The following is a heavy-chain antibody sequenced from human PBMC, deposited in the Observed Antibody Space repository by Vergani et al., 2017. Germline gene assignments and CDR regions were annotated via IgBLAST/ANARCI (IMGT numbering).Heavy chain of an antibody. V-gene: IGHV4-34*11. Sequence: QVQLQQWGAGLLKPSETLSLTCAVYGGSFSGYYWSWIRQPPGKGLEWIGYIYYSGSTNYNPSLKSRVTISVDTSKNQFSLKLSSVTAAETAVYYCARIYGGYFDYWGQGTLVTVSS. CDR2: IYYSGST. CDR1: GGSFSGYY. J-gene: IGHJ4*02. CDR3: ARIYGGYFDY. D-gene: IGHD4-23*01.